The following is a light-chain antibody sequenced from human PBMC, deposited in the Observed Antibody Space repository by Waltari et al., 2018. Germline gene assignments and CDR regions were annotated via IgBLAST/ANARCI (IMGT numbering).Light chain of an antibody. CDR1: SSDVGSYNL. CDR2: EDT. CDR3: CSYAASTISWV. J-gene: IGLJ3*02. Sequence: QSALTQPASVSESPGQSITIPCTGTSSDVGSYNLVSWYQHHPGKAPKLIIYEDTKRPSGVSNRFSGSKSGNTASLTISGLQAEDEADYYCCSYAASTISWVFGGGTKLTVL. V-gene: IGLV2-23*01.